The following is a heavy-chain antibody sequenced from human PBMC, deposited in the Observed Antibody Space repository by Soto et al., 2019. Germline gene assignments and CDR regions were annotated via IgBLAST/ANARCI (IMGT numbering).Heavy chain of an antibody. D-gene: IGHD3-10*01. CDR3: ATSYGAGSTHFDS. CDR1: GGTFNSYT. V-gene: IGHV1-69*02. Sequence: QVRLVQSGAELKKPGSSVKVSCSASGGTFNSYTIHWVRQAPGQGLEWVGRVNPIVGMSTSALKFQGGVTINADRSTTKAYMDLSSLKSEDTAIYYCATSYGAGSTHFDSWGQGTLVTVSS. CDR2: VNPIVGMS. J-gene: IGHJ4*02.